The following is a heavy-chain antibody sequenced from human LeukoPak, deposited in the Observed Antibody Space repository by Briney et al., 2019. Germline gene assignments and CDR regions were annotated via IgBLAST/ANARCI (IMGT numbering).Heavy chain of an antibody. D-gene: IGHD3-3*01. CDR2: IIPIFGTA. CDR3: ARLSYDFWSGYPKTNWFDP. J-gene: IGHJ5*02. CDR1: GGTFGSYA. Sequence: GASVKVSCKAPGGTFGSYAISWVRQTPGQGLEWMGGIIPIFGTANYAQKFQGRVTITTDESTSTAYMELSSLRSEDTAVYYCARLSYDFWSGYPKTNWFDPWGQGTLVTVSS. V-gene: IGHV1-69*05.